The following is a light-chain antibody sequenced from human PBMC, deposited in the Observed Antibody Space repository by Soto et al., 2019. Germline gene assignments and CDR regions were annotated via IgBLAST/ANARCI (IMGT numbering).Light chain of an antibody. V-gene: IGKV1-9*01. CDR1: QGISSY. J-gene: IGKJ5*01. Sequence: DIQLTQSPSFLSASVGDRVTITCRASQGISSYLAWYQQKPGKAPKLLIYAASTLQSGVPSRFSGSGSGTEFTLTLSSLPPEDFATYYCQQLNSHPPVTFGQGTRLEMK. CDR3: QQLNSHPPVT. CDR2: AAS.